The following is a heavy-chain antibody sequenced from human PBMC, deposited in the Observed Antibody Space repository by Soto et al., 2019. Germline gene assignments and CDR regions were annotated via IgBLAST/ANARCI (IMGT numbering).Heavy chain of an antibody. CDR3: ARIVWVSGYYVGPLGY. CDR2: INPSGGST. Sequence: QVQLVQSGAEVKKPGASVKVSCKASGYTFTSYYMHWVRQAPGQGLEWMGIINPSGGSTSYAQKFQGRVTMTRDTSTSTVYMELSSLRSEDTAVYYCARIVWVSGYYVGPLGYWGQGTLVTVSS. J-gene: IGHJ4*02. CDR1: GYTFTSYY. V-gene: IGHV1-46*01. D-gene: IGHD3-22*01.